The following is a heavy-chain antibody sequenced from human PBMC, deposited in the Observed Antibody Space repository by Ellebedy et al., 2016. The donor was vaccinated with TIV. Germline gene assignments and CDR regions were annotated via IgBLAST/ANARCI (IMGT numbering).Heavy chain of an antibody. CDR2: ISSGSSYI. J-gene: IGHJ4*02. CDR3: ARAGLVVGDGYFDY. V-gene: IGHV3-21*01. D-gene: IGHD2-15*01. Sequence: GGSLRLSCAASGFTFSSYSMNWVRQAPGKGLEWVSSISSGSSYIYYADSVKGRFTISRDNAKNSLYLQMNSLRAEDTAVYYCARAGLVVGDGYFDYWGQGTLVTVSS. CDR1: GFTFSSYS.